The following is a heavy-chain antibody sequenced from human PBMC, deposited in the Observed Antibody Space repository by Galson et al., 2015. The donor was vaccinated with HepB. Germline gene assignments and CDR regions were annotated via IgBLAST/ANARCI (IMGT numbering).Heavy chain of an antibody. V-gene: IGHV1-8*01. D-gene: IGHD4-17*01. CDR1: GYTFIDYD. CDR3: ARGWGDYGDYISYGMDV. CDR2: MNPYSGST. Sequence: SVKVSCKASGYTFIDYDINWVRQATGQGLEWMGWMNPYSGSTGYAQNFQGRVTMTRDTAIGTVYMELSSLRSEDTAVYYCARGWGDYGDYISYGMDVWGQGTTVTVFS. J-gene: IGHJ6*02.